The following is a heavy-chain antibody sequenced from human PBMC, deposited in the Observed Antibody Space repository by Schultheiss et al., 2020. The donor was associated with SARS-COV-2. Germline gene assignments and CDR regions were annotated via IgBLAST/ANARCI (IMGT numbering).Heavy chain of an antibody. CDR2: IIPILGIA. Sequence: SVKVSCKASGGTFSSYAISWVRQAPGQGLEWMGRIIPILGIANYAQKFQGRVTITADKSTSTAYMELRSLRSDDTAVYYCASLISEIWGQGTMVTVSS. CDR3: ASLISEI. CDR1: GGTFSSYA. J-gene: IGHJ3*02. D-gene: IGHD3-16*01. V-gene: IGHV1-69*04.